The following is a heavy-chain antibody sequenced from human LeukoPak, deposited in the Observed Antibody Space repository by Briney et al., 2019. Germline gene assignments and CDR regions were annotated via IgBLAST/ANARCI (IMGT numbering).Heavy chain of an antibody. Sequence: PGGSLRLSCGAWGFTLRDYYKRGMREARGEGGGGGSYISISVTTIYYADSVTGRFTISTDNPKTSLYLQITCLRAEDTAVYYCAREFPPMSQDAFDIWGQGTMVTVSS. J-gene: IGHJ3*02. V-gene: IGHV3-11*01. CDR3: AREFPPMSQDAFDI. CDR2: ISISVTTI. CDR1: GFTLRDYY. D-gene: IGHD3-10*02.